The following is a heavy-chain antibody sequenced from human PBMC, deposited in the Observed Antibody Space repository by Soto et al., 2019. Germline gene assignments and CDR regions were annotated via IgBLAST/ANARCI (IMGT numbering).Heavy chain of an antibody. V-gene: IGHV4-61*08. D-gene: IGHD5-18*01. CDR1: GGSISSGGYS. Sequence: PSETLSLTCAVSGGSISSGGYSWSWIRHPPGKGLEWIGYIYYSGSTNYNPSLKSRVTISVDTSKNQFSLKLTSVTAADTAVYYCARDNGYSYGYNLDHWGQGTLVTVSS. CDR3: ARDNGYSYGYNLDH. J-gene: IGHJ4*02. CDR2: IYYSGST.